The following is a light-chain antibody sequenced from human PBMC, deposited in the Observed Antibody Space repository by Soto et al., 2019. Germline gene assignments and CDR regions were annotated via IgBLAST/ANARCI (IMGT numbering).Light chain of an antibody. V-gene: IGKV2-28*01. CDR2: LGS. Sequence: DIVMTQSPLSLPVTPGEPASISCRSSQSLLHCSAYNYLEWYLQKPGQSPQLLIYLGSNRASGVPDRFSGSGSGTDFTLKISRVEAEDVGVYYCMQALQTPYTFGQGTKLEIK. J-gene: IGKJ2*01. CDR1: QSLLHCSAYNY. CDR3: MQALQTPYT.